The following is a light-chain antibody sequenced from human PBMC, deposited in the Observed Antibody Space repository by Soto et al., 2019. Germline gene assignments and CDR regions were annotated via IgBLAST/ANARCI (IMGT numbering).Light chain of an antibody. CDR2: WAS. V-gene: IGKV4-1*01. J-gene: IGKJ4*01. CDR1: QSVLYSCNNKNY. Sequence: DVVMTQSPDSLAVSLGERATINCKSSQSVLYSCNNKNYLAWYQQKPGQPPKLLIYWASTRESGVPARFSGSGSGTDFTLTIVSLQAEDVAVYYCQQYYSIHLTFDGGTKVEIK. CDR3: QQYYSIHLT.